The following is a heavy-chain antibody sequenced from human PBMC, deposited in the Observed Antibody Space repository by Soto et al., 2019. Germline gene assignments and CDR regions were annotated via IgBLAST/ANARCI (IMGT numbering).Heavy chain of an antibody. CDR2: ISGSGGST. CDR3: SKGRIAARHLAPSPALDY. J-gene: IGHJ4*02. D-gene: IGHD6-6*01. Sequence: SMRLCCAAVGGTFGGHGMRWVRQTQGKGLEWVSAISGSGGSTYYADSVKGRFTISRDNSKNTLYLQMNSLRAEDTAVYYCSKGRIAARHLAPSPALDYWGQGTLVTVS. V-gene: IGHV3-23*01. CDR1: GGTFGGHG.